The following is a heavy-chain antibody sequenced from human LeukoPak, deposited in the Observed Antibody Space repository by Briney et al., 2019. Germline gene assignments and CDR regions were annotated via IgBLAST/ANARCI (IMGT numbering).Heavy chain of an antibody. J-gene: IGHJ4*02. Sequence: SETLSLTCTVSGGSIGSGAFYCNWIRQHPGKGLEWIVYIYYTGITSYNPSLRSRVTMSVDTSMNQVSLKLSSLTAADTAVYYCAASSGVTLGRFWGQGTLVTVSS. D-gene: IGHD3-16*01. V-gene: IGHV4-31*03. CDR3: AASSGVTLGRF. CDR1: GGSIGSGAFY. CDR2: IYYTGIT.